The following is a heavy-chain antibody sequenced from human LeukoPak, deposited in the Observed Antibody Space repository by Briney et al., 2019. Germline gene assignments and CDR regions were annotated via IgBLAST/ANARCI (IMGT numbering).Heavy chain of an antibody. CDR2: ISGSGGST. J-gene: IGHJ4*02. Sequence: GGSLRLSCAASGFTFSSYAMSWVRQAPGKGLEWVSAISGSGGSTYYADSVKGRFTISRDNSKNTLYLQMNSLRAEDTAVYHCAKDGYCSSTSCYVVYFDYWGQGTLVTVSS. CDR1: GFTFSSYA. CDR3: AKDGYCSSTSCYVVYFDY. D-gene: IGHD2-2*03. V-gene: IGHV3-23*01.